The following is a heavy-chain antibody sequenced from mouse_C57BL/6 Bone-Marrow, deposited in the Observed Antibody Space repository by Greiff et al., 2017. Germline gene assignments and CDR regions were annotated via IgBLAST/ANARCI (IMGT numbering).Heavy chain of an antibody. Sequence: EVKVEESGGGLVQPGGSMKLSCVASGFTFSNYWMNWVRQSPEKGLEWVAQIRLKSDNYATHYAGSVKGRFTISRDDSKSSVYLQMNNLRAEDTGSYYCIYGYYWGFDYWGQGTLVTVSA. J-gene: IGHJ3*01. CDR3: IYGYYWGFDY. CDR1: GFTFSNYW. V-gene: IGHV6-3*01. CDR2: IRLKSDNYAT. D-gene: IGHD2-3*01.